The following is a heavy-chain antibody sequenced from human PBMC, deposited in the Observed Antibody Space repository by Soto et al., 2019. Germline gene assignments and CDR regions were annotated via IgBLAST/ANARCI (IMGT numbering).Heavy chain of an antibody. V-gene: IGHV4-39*07. CDR1: DGSISSSNFH. CDR3: ARVGLEYCSGGSCYSLDY. Sequence: SETLSLTCTVTDGSISSSNFHWAWVRQPPGGGLEWIGSIFHTGGTYSRPSLKSRVTISVDTSKNQFSLKLSSVTAADTAVYYCARVGLEYCSGGSCYSLDYWGQGTLVTVSS. CDR2: IFHTGGT. J-gene: IGHJ4*02. D-gene: IGHD2-15*01.